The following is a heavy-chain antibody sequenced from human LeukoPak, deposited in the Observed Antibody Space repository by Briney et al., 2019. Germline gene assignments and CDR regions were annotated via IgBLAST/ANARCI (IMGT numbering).Heavy chain of an antibody. D-gene: IGHD2-15*01. CDR1: GFTFSSYA. J-gene: IGHJ3*01. V-gene: IGHV3-23*01. CDR3: ARIKGPIIVVVVTTSYAFDV. CDR2: ISGSGGST. Sequence: RPGGSLRLSCAASGFTFSSYAMTWVRRAPGKGLEWVSAISGSGGSTYYADSMKGRFTISRDNSKSTLYLQMNSLRAEDTAVYYCARIKGPIIVVVVTTSYAFDVWGQGTMVTVSS.